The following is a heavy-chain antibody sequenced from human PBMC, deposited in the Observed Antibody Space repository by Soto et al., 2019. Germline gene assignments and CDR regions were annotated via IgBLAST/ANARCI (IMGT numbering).Heavy chain of an antibody. V-gene: IGHV4-61*08. J-gene: IGHJ4*02. CDR2: IYHSGTT. D-gene: IGHD6-6*01. CDR1: GGSVSTDDYY. Sequence: KSSETLSLTCTVSGGSVSTDDYYWTWIRQPPGKGLEWIGFIYHSGTTFYNPSLKSRVTISLDTSKNQFSLKLRSVTSADTAVYFCARDHGYTNSLPFESWGQGILVTVSS. CDR3: ARDHGYTNSLPFES.